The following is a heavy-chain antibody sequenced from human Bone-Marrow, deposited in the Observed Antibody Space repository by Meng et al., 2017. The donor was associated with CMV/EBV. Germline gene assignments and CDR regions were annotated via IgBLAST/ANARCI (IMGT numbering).Heavy chain of an antibody. Sequence: FAFSSYSMHWVRRAPGKGLGWVAFIWYDGTNKYYADSVKGRFTISRDNSRNTLYLQMNSLRAEDTALYYCAKVRGGPFCGGDCYPDYWGQGTLVTVSS. CDR1: FAFSSYS. CDR2: IWYDGTNK. J-gene: IGHJ4*02. D-gene: IGHD2-21*01. CDR3: AKVRGGPFCGGDCYPDY. V-gene: IGHV3-33*06.